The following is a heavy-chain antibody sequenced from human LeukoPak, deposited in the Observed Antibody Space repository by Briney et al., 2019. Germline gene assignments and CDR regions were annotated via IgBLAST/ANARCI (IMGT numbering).Heavy chain of an antibody. CDR1: GYTFTSYG. Sequence: GASVKVSCKASGYTFTSYGISWVRQAPGQGLEWMGIINPSGGSTSYAQKFQGRVTMTRDTSTSTVYMELSSLRSEDTAVYYCARDAEDTAMAIPFDYWGQGTLVTVSS. D-gene: IGHD5-18*01. CDR3: ARDAEDTAMAIPFDY. J-gene: IGHJ4*02. V-gene: IGHV1-46*01. CDR2: INPSGGST.